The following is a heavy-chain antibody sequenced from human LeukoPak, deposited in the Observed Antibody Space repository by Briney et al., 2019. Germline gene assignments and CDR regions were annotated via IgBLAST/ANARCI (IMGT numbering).Heavy chain of an antibody. CDR3: AREEGASMIITY. CDR2: IYYSGST. CDR1: GGSISSYY. Sequence: SETLSLTCTVSGGSISSYYWSWIRQPPGKGLEWIGYIYYSGSTNYNPSLKSRVTISVDTSKNQFSLKLSSVTAADTAVYYCAREEGASMIITYWGQGTLVTIS. D-gene: IGHD3-22*01. J-gene: IGHJ4*02. V-gene: IGHV4-59*01.